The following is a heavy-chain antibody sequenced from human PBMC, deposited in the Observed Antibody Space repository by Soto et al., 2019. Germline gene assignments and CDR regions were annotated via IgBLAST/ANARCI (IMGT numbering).Heavy chain of an antibody. V-gene: IGHV4-38-2*01. D-gene: IGHD3-10*01. CDR1: NFSLSKEYY. CDR3: ARGAPRGIIHDFDS. J-gene: IGHJ4*02. Sequence: SETLSLTCAVSNFSLSKEYYWDWIRQPPGKGLEWIGSIHQSGSPYYNPSLKSRLTISIDKSKKQFSLRLSSVTAADTAVYYCARGAPRGIIHDFDSWGQGSLVTVSS. CDR2: IHQSGSP.